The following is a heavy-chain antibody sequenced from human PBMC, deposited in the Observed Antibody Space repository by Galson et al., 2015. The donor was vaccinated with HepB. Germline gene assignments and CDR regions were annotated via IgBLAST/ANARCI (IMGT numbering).Heavy chain of an antibody. J-gene: IGHJ4*02. Sequence: SLRLSCAASGFTFSSYAMSWVRQAPGKGLEWVSAISGSGGSTYYADSVKGRSTISRDNSKNTLYLQMNSLRAEDTAVYYCARGSLRYCSSTSCRHSFDYWGQGTLVTVSS. CDR2: ISGSGGST. CDR3: ARGSLRYCSSTSCRHSFDY. V-gene: IGHV3-23*01. D-gene: IGHD2-2*01. CDR1: GFTFSSYA.